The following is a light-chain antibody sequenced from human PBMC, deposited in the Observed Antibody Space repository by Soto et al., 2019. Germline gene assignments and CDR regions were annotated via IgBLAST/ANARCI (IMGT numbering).Light chain of an antibody. V-gene: IGLV2-23*01. CDR3: CSYAGSNTLV. J-gene: IGLJ1*01. CDR1: SSDVGSYNL. CDR2: EGS. Sequence: QSVLTQPASVSGSPGQSITISCTGTSSDVGSYNLVSWYQHHPGKAPKLMIYEGSKRPSGVSNRFSGSKSGNTASLTISGLQAEDEADYFCCSYAGSNTLVFGTGTKVTVL.